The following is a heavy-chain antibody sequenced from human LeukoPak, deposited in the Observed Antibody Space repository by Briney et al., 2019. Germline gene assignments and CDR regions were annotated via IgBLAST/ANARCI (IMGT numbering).Heavy chain of an antibody. V-gene: IGHV3-30-3*02. Sequence: GGSLRLSCAASGFTFSSYAMHWVRQAPGKGLEWVAVISYDGSNKYYADSVKGRFTISRDNSKNTLYLQMNSLRAEDTAVYYCAKPTSSVAGAFDIWGQGTMVTVSS. J-gene: IGHJ3*02. CDR2: ISYDGSNK. D-gene: IGHD6-19*01. CDR1: GFTFSSYA. CDR3: AKPTSSVAGAFDI.